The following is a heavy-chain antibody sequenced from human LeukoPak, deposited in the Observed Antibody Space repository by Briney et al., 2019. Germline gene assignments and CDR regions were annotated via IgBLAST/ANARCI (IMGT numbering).Heavy chain of an antibody. V-gene: IGHV3-23*01. CDR2: SSGSGRTI. CDR1: GFILSNHA. CDR3: AKNVMVKRYIDY. D-gene: IGHD5-18*01. Sequence: GGSMRLSCAASGFILSNHAMSWVRQARGKGLQWIAVSSGSGRTIEYEDSVKGRFTISRDNSKNTLSLQMNSLRVEDTAIYYCAKNVMVKRYIDYWGQGTVVTVSS. J-gene: IGHJ4*02.